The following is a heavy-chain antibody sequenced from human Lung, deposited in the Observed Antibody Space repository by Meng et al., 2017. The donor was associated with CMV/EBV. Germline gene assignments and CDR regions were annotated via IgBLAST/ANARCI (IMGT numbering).Heavy chain of an antibody. D-gene: IGHD3-3*01. CDR2: ISAYNGNT. J-gene: IGHJ6*02. CDR3: ARQYYDFWSGYGNWFGYYYGMDV. V-gene: IGHV1-18*01. CDR1: GYTFTSYG. Sequence: SVKVSCXASGYTFTSYGISWVRQAPGQGLEWMGWISAYNGNTNYAQKLQGRVTMTIDTSTSTAYMELRSLRSDDTAVYYCARQYYDFWSGYGNWFGYYYGMDVWGQGTTVTVSS.